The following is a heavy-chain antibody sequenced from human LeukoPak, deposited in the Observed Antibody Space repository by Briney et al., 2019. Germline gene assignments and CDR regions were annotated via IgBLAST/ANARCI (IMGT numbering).Heavy chain of an antibody. CDR3: ARADRLVGGSYLIGP. CDR1: GYSFIDYY. Sequence: GASVKVSCKTSGYSFIDYYMHWVRQAPGQGLEWMGWINPNSGRTSTAQKFQGRITMTRDTSITTVYMEVTWLTSDDTAIYYCARADRLVGGSYLIGPWGQGTLVTVSS. CDR2: INPNSGRT. D-gene: IGHD3-16*01. J-gene: IGHJ5*02. V-gene: IGHV1-2*02.